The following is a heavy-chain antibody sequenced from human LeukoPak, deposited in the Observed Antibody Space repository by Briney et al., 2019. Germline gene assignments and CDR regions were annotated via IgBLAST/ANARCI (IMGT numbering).Heavy chain of an antibody. CDR3: ARERYCSGGSCPLGY. J-gene: IGHJ4*02. CDR2: IYHSGST. CDR1: GGSISSSSYY. D-gene: IGHD2-15*01. Sequence: SETLSLTCTVSGGSISSSSYYWGWVRQPPGKGLEWIGYIYHSGSTYYNPSLKSRVTISVDRSKNQFSLKLSSVTAADTAVYYCARERYCSGGSCPLGYWGQGTLVTVSS. V-gene: IGHV4-39*07.